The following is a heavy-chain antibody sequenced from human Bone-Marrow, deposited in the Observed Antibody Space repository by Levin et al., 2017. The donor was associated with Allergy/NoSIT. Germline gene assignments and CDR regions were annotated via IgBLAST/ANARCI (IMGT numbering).Heavy chain of an antibody. V-gene: IGHV3-23*01. Sequence: ASVKVSCAASGFTFTSYAMNWVRQAPGKGLEWVSAISGSGGSTYYADSVKGRFTISRDNSKNTLYLQMNSLRAEDTAVYYCAKGAGWGAGAVALIWGQGTLVTVSS. J-gene: IGHJ4*02. D-gene: IGHD6-19*01. CDR2: ISGSGGST. CDR3: AKGAGWGAGAVALI. CDR1: GFTFTSYA.